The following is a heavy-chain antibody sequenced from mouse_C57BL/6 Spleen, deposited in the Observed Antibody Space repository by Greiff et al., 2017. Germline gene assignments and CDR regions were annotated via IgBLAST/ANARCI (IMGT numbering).Heavy chain of an antibody. Sequence: EVKLLESGPGLVKPSQSLSLTCSVTGYSITSGYYWNWIRQFPGNKLEWMGYISYDGSNNYNPSLKNRISITRDTSKNQFFLKLNSVTTEDTATYYCARDPKITTVVGYFDVWGTGTTVTVSS. CDR3: ARDPKITTVVGYFDV. V-gene: IGHV3-6*01. D-gene: IGHD1-1*01. CDR2: ISYDGSN. J-gene: IGHJ1*03. CDR1: GYSITSGYY.